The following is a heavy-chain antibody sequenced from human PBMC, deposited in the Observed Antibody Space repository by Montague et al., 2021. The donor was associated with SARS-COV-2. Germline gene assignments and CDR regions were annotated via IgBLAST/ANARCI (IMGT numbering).Heavy chain of an antibody. CDR3: ARDFDY. CDR1: GGSISSYY. CDR2: MYYSGST. J-gene: IGHJ4*02. V-gene: IGHV4-59*13. Sequence: SETLSLTCTVSGGSISSYYWSWIRQPPGKGLEWIWYMYYSGSTNYNPSLKSRVTLSVDTSQNQFSLKLSSVTAADTAVYYCARDFDYWGQGALVTVSS.